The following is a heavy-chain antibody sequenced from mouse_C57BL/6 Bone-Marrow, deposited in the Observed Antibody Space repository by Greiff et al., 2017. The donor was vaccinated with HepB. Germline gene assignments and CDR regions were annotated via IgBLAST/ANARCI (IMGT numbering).Heavy chain of an antibody. CDR3: ARYWGYYYGSSLYYAMDY. D-gene: IGHD1-1*01. Sequence: QVQLKQPGAELVKPGASVKMSCKASGYTFTSYWITWVKQRPGQGLEWIGDIYPGSGSTNYNEKFKSKATLTVDTSSSTAYMQLSSLTSEDSAVYYCARYWGYYYGSSLYYAMDYWGQGTSVTVSS. CDR1: GYTFTSYW. CDR2: IYPGSGST. V-gene: IGHV1-55*01. J-gene: IGHJ4*01.